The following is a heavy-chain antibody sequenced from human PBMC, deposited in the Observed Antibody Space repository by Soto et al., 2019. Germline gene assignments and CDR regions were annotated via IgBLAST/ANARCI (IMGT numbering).Heavy chain of an antibody. CDR3: ARGRKPTRYCSGGSCYGRYYMDV. J-gene: IGHJ6*03. V-gene: IGHV1-8*01. D-gene: IGHD2-15*01. CDR2: MNPNSGNT. Sequence: ASVKVSCKASGYTFTSYDINWVRQATGQGLEWMGWMNPNSGNTGYAQKFQGRVTMTRNTSISTAYMELSSLRSEDTAVYYCARGRKPTRYCSGGSCYGRYYMDVWGKGTTVTVS. CDR1: GYTFTSYD.